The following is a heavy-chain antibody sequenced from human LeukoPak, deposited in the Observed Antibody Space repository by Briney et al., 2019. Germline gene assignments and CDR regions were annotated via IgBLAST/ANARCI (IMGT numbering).Heavy chain of an antibody. CDR1: GFTFSSYG. CDR2: ISYDGSNK. CDR3: AKDRDDILTGYYTDYYYYGMDV. D-gene: IGHD3-9*01. Sequence: GGSLRLSCAASGFTFSSYGMHWARQAPGKGLEWVAVISYDGSNKYYADSVKGRFTISRDNSKNTLYLQMNSLRAEDTAVYYCAKDRDDILTGYYTDYYYYGMDVWGQGTTVTVSS. V-gene: IGHV3-30*18. J-gene: IGHJ6*02.